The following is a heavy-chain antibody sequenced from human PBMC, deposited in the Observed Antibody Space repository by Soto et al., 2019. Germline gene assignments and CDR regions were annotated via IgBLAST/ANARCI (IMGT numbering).Heavy chain of an antibody. D-gene: IGHD6-13*01. CDR1: GGSISSSSFH. J-gene: IGHJ5*01. V-gene: IGHV4-39*01. CDR2: IYYSGST. Sequence: PSETLSVTCTVSGGSISSSSFHWGWIRQPPGKGLEWIGSIYYSGSTYYSPSLKSRVTISVDTSKNQFSLKLSSVTAADTAVYYCASREREAGTDSWIDSRGQRTPVTVS. CDR3: ASREREAGTDSWIDS.